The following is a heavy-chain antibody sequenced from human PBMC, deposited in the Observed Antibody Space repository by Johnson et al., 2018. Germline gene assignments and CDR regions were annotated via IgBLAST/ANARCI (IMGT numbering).Heavy chain of an antibody. CDR3: AKEGSYGYYYYYYRDV. CDR2: ISGNRGSI. J-gene: IGHJ6*03. Sequence: VQLVQSGGGLVQPGRSLRLSCAASGFTFDDHAMHWVRQAPGKGLEWVSGISGNRGSIGYADSVTGRLPISRDNAKNSLYLQMNSLRAEETALYDCAKEGSYGYYYYYYRDVWGKGTTVTVSS. CDR1: GFTFDDHA. D-gene: IGHD5-18*01. V-gene: IGHV3-9*01.